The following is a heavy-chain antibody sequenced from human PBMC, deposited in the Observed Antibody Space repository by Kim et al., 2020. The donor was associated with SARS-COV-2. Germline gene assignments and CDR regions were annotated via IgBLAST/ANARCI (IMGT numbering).Heavy chain of an antibody. V-gene: IGHV1-18*01. Sequence: NYAQKLQGRVTMTTDTSTSTAYMGLRSLRSDDTAVYYCARDAGYSSHFDYWGQGTLVTVSS. CDR3: ARDAGYSSHFDY. D-gene: IGHD5-18*01. J-gene: IGHJ4*02.